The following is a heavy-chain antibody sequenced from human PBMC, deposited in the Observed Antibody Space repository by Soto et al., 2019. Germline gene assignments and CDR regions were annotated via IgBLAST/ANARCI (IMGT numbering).Heavy chain of an antibody. V-gene: IGHV2-5*02. CDR3: AHYVSTSPAGWFDP. D-gene: IGHD3-10*02. CDR2: IYWDDDK. J-gene: IGHJ5*02. Sequence: QITLKESGPTLVKPTKTLTLTCTFSGLSLSTSGEAVGWIRQPPGKALEWLALIYWDDDKRYNPTLKTRLTITQDTSKNQVVLTLTNMDPGDTATYYCAHYVSTSPAGWFDPWGQGILVTVSS. CDR1: GLSLSTSGEA.